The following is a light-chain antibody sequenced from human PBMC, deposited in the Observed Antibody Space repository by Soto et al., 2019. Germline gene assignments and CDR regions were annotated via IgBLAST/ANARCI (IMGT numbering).Light chain of an antibody. J-gene: IGKJ1*01. CDR3: QQYDSYWT. CDR2: DAS. V-gene: IGKV1-5*01. Sequence: DIPMTQSPSTLSASVGDRVTMTCRASQSISRRLAWYQQKPGKPPKLLIYDASSLQSGVPSRFSGSGSGAEFTLTISSLQPDDFATYYCQQYDSYWTFGQGTKVEIK. CDR1: QSISRR.